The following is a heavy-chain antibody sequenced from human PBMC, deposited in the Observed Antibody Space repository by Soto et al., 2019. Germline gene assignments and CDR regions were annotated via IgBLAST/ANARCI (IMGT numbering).Heavy chain of an antibody. CDR2: INHSGST. CDR1: GGSFSGYY. D-gene: IGHD3-3*01. CDR3: ASAGFGWFDP. V-gene: IGHV4-34*01. J-gene: IGHJ5*02. Sequence: QVQLQQWGAGLLKPSETLSITCAVYGGSFSGYYWSWIRQPPGKGLEWIGEINHSGSTNYNPSLKSRVTISVDTSKNQFSLKLSSVTAADTAVYYCASAGFGWFDPWGQGTLVTVSS.